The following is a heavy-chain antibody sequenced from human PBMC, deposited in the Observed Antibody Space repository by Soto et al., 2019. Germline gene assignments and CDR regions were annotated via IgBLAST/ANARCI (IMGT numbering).Heavy chain of an antibody. CDR3: ARDLWGYCGTDCYPLDV. Sequence: QVQLQESGPGLVKPSETLSLTCTVSGGTISRYYWSWIRQPPGKGLEWIGYMYNTGSTVYNPSFKSRVPIPVTXSXTXXSLKLKSVTAADTAVYYCARDLWGYCGTDCYPLDVWGQGTTVTVSS. CDR2: MYNTGST. D-gene: IGHD2-21*02. V-gene: IGHV4-59*01. J-gene: IGHJ6*02. CDR1: GGTISRYY.